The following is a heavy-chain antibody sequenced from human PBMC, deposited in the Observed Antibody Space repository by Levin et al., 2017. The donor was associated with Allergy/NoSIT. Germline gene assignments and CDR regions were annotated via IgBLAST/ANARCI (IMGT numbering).Heavy chain of an antibody. D-gene: IGHD3-10*01. Sequence: GESLKISCKASGYTFTRYGFSWVRQAPGQGLEWMGWISAYNGKTNYAQKLQGRVTMTTDTSTSTAYMELRSLRSDDTAVYYCARYESYYGSGSSQYYFDYWGQGTLVTVSS. J-gene: IGHJ4*02. CDR1: GYTFTRYG. CDR2: ISAYNGKT. V-gene: IGHV1-18*01. CDR3: ARYESYYGSGSSQYYFDY.